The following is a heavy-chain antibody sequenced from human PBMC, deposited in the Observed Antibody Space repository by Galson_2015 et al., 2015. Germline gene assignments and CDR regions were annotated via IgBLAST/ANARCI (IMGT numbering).Heavy chain of an antibody. CDR1: GFTFSSYA. V-gene: IGHV3-23*01. CDR2: ISGSGGST. D-gene: IGHD3-22*01. J-gene: IGHJ4*02. CDR3: AKPTYYYDSSGYFTRTEGRNDY. Sequence: SLRLSCAASGFTFSSYAMSWVRQAPGKGLEWVSAISGSGGSTYYADSVKGRFTISSDNSKNTLYLQMNSLRAEDTAVYYCAKPTYYYDSSGYFTRTEGRNDYWGQGTLVTVSS.